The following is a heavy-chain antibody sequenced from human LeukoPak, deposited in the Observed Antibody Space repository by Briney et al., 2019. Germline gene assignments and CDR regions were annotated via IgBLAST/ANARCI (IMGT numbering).Heavy chain of an antibody. Sequence: GGTLRLSCAAPGFTFSGFAMSWIRQAPGKGLEWVSSISRSGESTFYADSVRGRFTISRDNSKNTVSLQMENLRAEDTALYYCAKDYAVGSIDYWGQGTLVTVSS. CDR2: ISRSGEST. CDR1: GFTFSGFA. CDR3: AKDYAVGSIDY. D-gene: IGHD3-16*01. V-gene: IGHV3-23*01. J-gene: IGHJ4*02.